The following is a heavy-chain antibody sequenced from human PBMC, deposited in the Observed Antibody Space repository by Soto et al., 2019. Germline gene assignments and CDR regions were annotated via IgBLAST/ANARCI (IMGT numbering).Heavy chain of an antibody. J-gene: IGHJ5*02. Sequence: QVHLQESGPGLVKPSETLSLTCTVSGGAMNTYYWTWIRQPAGKGLEWIGRIYSSGTTKFNPSLQSRVTMSLDTSNNQFSLILTSVTAADTAVYYCARGQRFSDWFDPWGQGTLVTVSS. CDR1: GGAMNTYY. CDR3: ARGQRFSDWFDP. CDR2: IYSSGTT. D-gene: IGHD3-3*01. V-gene: IGHV4-4*07.